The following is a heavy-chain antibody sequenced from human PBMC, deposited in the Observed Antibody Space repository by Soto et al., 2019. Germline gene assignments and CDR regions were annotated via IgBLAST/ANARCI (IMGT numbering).Heavy chain of an antibody. Sequence: QVQLVQSGPEVKKPGSSVKVSCTASGGTFNSYTLNWVRQAPGQRPEWVGRVNPIVGMSTSALKFQGRVTLTADKSTNRAYMDLTGLKSEDTAVYYCATSYGSGSTHFDSWGQGTLVTVAS. CDR3: ATSYGSGSTHFDS. J-gene: IGHJ4*02. D-gene: IGHD3-10*01. V-gene: IGHV1-69*02. CDR2: VNPIVGMS. CDR1: GGTFNSYT.